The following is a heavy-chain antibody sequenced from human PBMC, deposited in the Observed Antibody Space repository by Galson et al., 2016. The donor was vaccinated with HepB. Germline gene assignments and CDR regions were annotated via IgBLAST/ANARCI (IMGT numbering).Heavy chain of an antibody. V-gene: IGHV3-13*01. CDR2: INTAGDT. Sequence: SLRLSCAASGFTFSNYDMHWVRQDPGKGLEWVSGINTAGDTYYPGSVKGRFTISRENAKNSLYLQMNSLRAGDTAVCYCTRWATRGGFDPWGQGTLVTVSS. J-gene: IGHJ5*02. D-gene: IGHD2-15*01. CDR1: GFTFSNYD. CDR3: TRWATRGGFDP.